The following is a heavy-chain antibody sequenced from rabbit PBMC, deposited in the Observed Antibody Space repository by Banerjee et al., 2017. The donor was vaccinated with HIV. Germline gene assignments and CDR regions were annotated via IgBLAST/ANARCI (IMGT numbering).Heavy chain of an antibody. D-gene: IGHD1-1*01. CDR1: GFDFTSYY. J-gene: IGHJ4*01. V-gene: IGHV1S7*01. CDR3: ARDRGLVVPLFNL. Sequence: QLKESGGGLVQPGGSLKLSCKASGFDFTSYYMSWVRQAPGKGLEWIGYIDPVFGSTYYASWVNGRFTISSHNAQNTLYLQLNSLTAADTATYFCARDRGLVVPLFNLWGQGTLVTVS. CDR2: IDPVFGST.